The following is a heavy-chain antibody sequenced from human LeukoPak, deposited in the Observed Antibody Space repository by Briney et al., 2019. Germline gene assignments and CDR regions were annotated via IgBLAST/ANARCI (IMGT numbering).Heavy chain of an antibody. V-gene: IGHV4-34*01. CDR1: GGSFSGYY. CDR3: ARAGAVVVAAKHYYYGMDV. J-gene: IGHJ6*04. D-gene: IGHD2-15*01. CDR2: INHSGST. Sequence: SETLSLTCAVYGGSFSGYYWSWIRQPPGKGLEWIGEINHSGSTNYNPSLKSRVTISVDTSKNQFSLKLSSVTAADPAVYYCARAGAVVVAAKHYYYGMDVWGKGTTVTVSS.